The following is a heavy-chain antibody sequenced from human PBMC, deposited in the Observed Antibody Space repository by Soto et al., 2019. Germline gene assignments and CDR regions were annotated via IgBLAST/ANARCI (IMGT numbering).Heavy chain of an antibody. V-gene: IGHV3-74*01. Sequence: EVQLVESGGGLVQPGGSLRLSCAGSGFVFSSYWMHWVRQVPGKGLVWVSRITNDGSSTTYADSVNGRFTISRDNAKNTLYLQMNSLGAEDTAVYDCARGMQGSRYFDLWGRGTLVTVSS. CDR3: ARGMQGSRYFDL. J-gene: IGHJ2*01. CDR2: ITNDGSST. CDR1: GFVFSSYW.